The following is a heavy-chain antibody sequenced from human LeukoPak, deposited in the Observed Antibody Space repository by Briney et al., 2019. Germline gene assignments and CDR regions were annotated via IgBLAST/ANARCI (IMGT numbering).Heavy chain of an antibody. CDR3: ARDLGGAAAEDY. V-gene: IGHV3-21*01. CDR1: GFTVSSNY. Sequence: KPGGSLRLSCAASGFTVSSNYMSWVRQAPGKGLEWVSSISSSSSYIYYADSVKGRFTISRDNAKNPLYLQMNSLRAEDTAVYYCARDLGGAAAEDYWGQGTLVTVSS. CDR2: ISSSSSYI. D-gene: IGHD6-13*01. J-gene: IGHJ4*02.